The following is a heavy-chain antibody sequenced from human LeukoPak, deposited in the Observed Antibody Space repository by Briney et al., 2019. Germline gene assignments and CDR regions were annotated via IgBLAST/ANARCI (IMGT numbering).Heavy chain of an antibody. V-gene: IGHV3-53*05. CDR1: EFSVKYNY. CDR2: LYSAGST. CDR3: ASESGYSYASQFDY. D-gene: IGHD5-18*01. J-gene: IGHJ4*02. Sequence: GGSLRLSCAASEFSVKYNYMTWVRQAPGKGLEWVSLLYSAGSTNYADSVKGRFTISRDNSKNTLYLQMNSLRAEDTAVYYCASESGYSYASQFDYWGQGTLVTVSS.